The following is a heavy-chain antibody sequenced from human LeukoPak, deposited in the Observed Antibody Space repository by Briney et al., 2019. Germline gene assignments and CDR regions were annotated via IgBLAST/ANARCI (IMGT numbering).Heavy chain of an antibody. D-gene: IGHD2-15*01. CDR3: ARPHHCSGGSCYSKDYNWFDP. CDR1: GYTFTVYD. V-gene: IGHV1-2*02. Sequence: ASVKVSCKASGYTFTVYDMQWARQAPGQGLEWRGWSNPISGGTNYAQKFQGRVTMTRDTSISTAYMELSRLRSDDTAVYYCARPHHCSGGSCYSKDYNWFDPWGQGTLVTVSS. J-gene: IGHJ5*02. CDR2: SNPISGGT.